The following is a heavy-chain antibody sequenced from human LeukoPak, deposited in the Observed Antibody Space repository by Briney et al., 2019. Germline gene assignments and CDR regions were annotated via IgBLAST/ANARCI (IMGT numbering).Heavy chain of an antibody. V-gene: IGHV1-69*04. CDR1: GGTFSSYA. Sequence: ASVKVSCKASGGTFSSYAISWVRQAPGQGLEWMGRIIPILGIANYAQKFQGRVTLTADKSTSTAYMELSSLRSEDTAVYYCASPPACRSGGSCYINFDYWGQGTLVTVSS. CDR3: ASPPACRSGGSCYINFDY. D-gene: IGHD2-15*01. CDR2: IIPILGIA. J-gene: IGHJ4*02.